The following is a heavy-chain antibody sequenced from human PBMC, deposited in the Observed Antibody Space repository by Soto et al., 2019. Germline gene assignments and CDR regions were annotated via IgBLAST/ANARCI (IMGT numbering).Heavy chain of an antibody. D-gene: IGHD6-25*01. CDR1: GYSFTDYF. V-gene: IGHV1-2*02. CDR2: TNPKSGVT. CDR3: ARAHVRLQLGSSEY. J-gene: IGHJ4*02. Sequence: QVQLVQSGAEVKKPGASVKVSCRASGYSFTDYFMHWVRQVPGQGLEWMGWTNPKSGVTKYPEKFQGRVTMTRDTSISTAYMELTRLRSDDTAVYYGARAHVRLQLGSSEYWGQGTMVTVSS.